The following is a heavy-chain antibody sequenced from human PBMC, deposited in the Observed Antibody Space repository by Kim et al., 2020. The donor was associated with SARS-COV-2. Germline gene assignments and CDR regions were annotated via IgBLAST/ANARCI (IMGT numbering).Heavy chain of an antibody. V-gene: IGHV4-34*01. CDR1: GGSFSGYY. CDR2: INHSGST. J-gene: IGHJ1*01. D-gene: IGHD2-15*01. CDR3: ASAGYCSGGSCYPTRRYF. Sequence: SETLSLTCAVYGGSFSGYYWSWIRQPPGKGLEWIGEINHSGSTNYNPSLKSRVTISVDTSKNQFSLKLSSVTAADTAVYYCASAGYCSGGSCYPTRRYF.